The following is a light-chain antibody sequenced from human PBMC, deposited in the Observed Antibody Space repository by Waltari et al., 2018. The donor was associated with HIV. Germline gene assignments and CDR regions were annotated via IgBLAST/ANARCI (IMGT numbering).Light chain of an antibody. CDR2: AAS. Sequence: EIVLTQSPGTLSLSPGERATLSCRASQSVRSTYLAWYQQKPGQAPRLLISAASSRATGIPDRFSGSGSGTDFTLTISRLEPEDFAVYYCQQYGSPPITFGQGTRLEIK. V-gene: IGKV3-20*01. CDR3: QQYGSPPIT. CDR1: QSVRSTY. J-gene: IGKJ5*01.